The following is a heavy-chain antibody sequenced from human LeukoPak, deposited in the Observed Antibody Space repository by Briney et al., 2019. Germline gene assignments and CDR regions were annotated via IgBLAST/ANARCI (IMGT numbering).Heavy chain of an antibody. J-gene: IGHJ4*02. Sequence: AGGSLRLSCAASGFTFSNAWMSWVRQAPGKGLEWVSVIYNDDSASYADSVKGRFTISRDNSRNTLYLQMNSLRAEDTAVYYCARDRPGGSYLDFDYWGQGTLVTVSS. D-gene: IGHD1-26*01. CDR1: GFTFSNAW. CDR2: IYNDDSA. V-gene: IGHV3-66*01. CDR3: ARDRPGGSYLDFDY.